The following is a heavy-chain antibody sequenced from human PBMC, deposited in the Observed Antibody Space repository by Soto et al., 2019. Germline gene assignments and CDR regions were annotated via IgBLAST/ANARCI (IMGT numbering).Heavy chain of an antibody. Sequence: ASVKVSCKASGYTFTSYAMHWVRQAPGQRLEWMGWINAGNGNTKYSQKFQGRVTITRDTSASTAYMELSSLRSEDTAVYYCARVKHPGRSITFDYWGQGTLVTVSS. CDR2: INAGNGNT. CDR3: ARVKHPGRSITFDY. V-gene: IGHV1-3*01. J-gene: IGHJ4*02. CDR1: GYTFTSYA. D-gene: IGHD1-20*01.